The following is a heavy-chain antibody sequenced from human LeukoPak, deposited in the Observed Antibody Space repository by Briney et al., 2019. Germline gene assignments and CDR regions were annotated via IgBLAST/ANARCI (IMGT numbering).Heavy chain of an antibody. V-gene: IGHV1-46*01. J-gene: IGHJ4*02. CDR3: ARGDIDYYDSSGYSRIDY. Sequence: GASVKVSCKASGYTFTSYYMHWVRQAPGQGLEWMGIINPSGGSTSYAQKFQGRVTMTRDTSTSTVYMELSSLRSEDTAVYSCARGDIDYYDSSGYSRIDYWGQGTLVTVSS. CDR2: INPSGGST. CDR1: GYTFTSYY. D-gene: IGHD3-22*01.